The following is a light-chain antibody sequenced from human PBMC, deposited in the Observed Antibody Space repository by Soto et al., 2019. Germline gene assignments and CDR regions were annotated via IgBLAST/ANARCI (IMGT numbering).Light chain of an antibody. Sequence: QSALTQPASVSGSPGRSITISCTGTTSDVGGYNYVSWYQQYPGKAPKLMIYDVSNRPSGVSNRFSGSKSGNTASLTISGLQAVDEADYYCSSYTTSSTYVFGTGTKLTVL. CDR2: DVS. V-gene: IGLV2-14*01. CDR3: SSYTTSSTYV. CDR1: TSDVGGYNY. J-gene: IGLJ1*01.